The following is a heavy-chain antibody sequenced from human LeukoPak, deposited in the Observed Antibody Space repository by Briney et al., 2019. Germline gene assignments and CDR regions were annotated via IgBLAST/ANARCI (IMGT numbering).Heavy chain of an antibody. CDR1: GYTFTSYY. Sequence: GASVKVSCKASGYTFTSYYMHWVRQAPGQGLEWMGIINPSGGSTSCAQKFQGRVTMTRDTSTSTVYMELSSLRSEDTAVYYCARDSGLYYFDYWGQGTLVTVSS. D-gene: IGHD1-26*01. V-gene: IGHV1-46*01. J-gene: IGHJ4*02. CDR2: INPSGGST. CDR3: ARDSGLYYFDY.